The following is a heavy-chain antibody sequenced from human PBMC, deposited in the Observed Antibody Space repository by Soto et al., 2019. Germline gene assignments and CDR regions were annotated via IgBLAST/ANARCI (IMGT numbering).Heavy chain of an antibody. Sequence: QVQLVQSGAEVKKPGSSVKVSCKASGGTFSSYTISWVRQAPGQGLEWMGRIIPILGIANYAQKFQGRVTITADKSTSTAYMELSGLRSEDTAVYYSARWAEFVAGPIVYYYYGMDVWGQGTTVTVSS. J-gene: IGHJ6*02. CDR1: GGTFSSYT. CDR3: ARWAEFVAGPIVYYYYGMDV. V-gene: IGHV1-69*02. CDR2: IIPILGIA. D-gene: IGHD6-19*01.